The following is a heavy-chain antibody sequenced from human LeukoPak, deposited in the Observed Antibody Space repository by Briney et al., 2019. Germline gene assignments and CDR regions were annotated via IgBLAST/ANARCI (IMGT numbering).Heavy chain of an antibody. CDR3: AGGSWGPLYGDY. Sequence: ASVKVSCKASGYTFTSYDINWVRQATGQGLEWMGWMNPNSGNTGYAQKFQGGVTITRNTSISTAYMELSSLRSEDTAVYYCAGGSWGPLYGDYWGQGTLVTVSS. CDR1: GYTFTSYD. J-gene: IGHJ4*02. CDR2: MNPNSGNT. V-gene: IGHV1-8*03. D-gene: IGHD6-13*01.